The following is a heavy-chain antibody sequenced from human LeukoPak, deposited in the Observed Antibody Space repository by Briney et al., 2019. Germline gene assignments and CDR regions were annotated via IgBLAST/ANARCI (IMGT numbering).Heavy chain of an antibody. CDR2: IIPIFGTA. Sequence: GASVKVSCKASGGTFSSYAISWVRQAPGQGLEWMGGIIPIFGTANYAQKFQGRVTITADKSTSTAYMELSSLRSDDTAVYYCARGWNLPRWHGDYERYYYYMDVWGKGTTVTVSS. J-gene: IGHJ6*03. CDR3: ARGWNLPRWHGDYERYYYYMDV. V-gene: IGHV1-69*06. D-gene: IGHD4-17*01. CDR1: GGTFSSYA.